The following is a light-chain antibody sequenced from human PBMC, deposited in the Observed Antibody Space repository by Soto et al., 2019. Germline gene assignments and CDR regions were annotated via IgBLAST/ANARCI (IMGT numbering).Light chain of an antibody. CDR2: DAS. CDR3: HHYGSSPNP. Sequence: VSAQSPATLSLSPGARATLSWSASQNVSSPYLAWYEQKAGQTPRLIISDASIRPYLIPDTFSGSGSGTDFTLTISRVEPEEFAVYYCHHYGSSPNPCGQGTKVDSK. V-gene: IGKV3-20*01. J-gene: IGKJ2*01. CDR1: QNVSSPY.